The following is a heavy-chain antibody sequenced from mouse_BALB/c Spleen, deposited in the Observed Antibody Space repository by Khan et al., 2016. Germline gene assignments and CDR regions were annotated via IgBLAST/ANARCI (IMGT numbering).Heavy chain of an antibody. CDR1: GDSITSGH. CDR3: ATCDYYGSAFAY. Sequence: EVQLQESGPSLAKPSQTLSLTCSVTGDSITSGHWNWIRKFPGNKFDFMGYISHSGDSYYNPSLNSRISITRDTSKNQYYLQLNSVTTDDTATYYCATCDYYGSAFAYWGQGTLVTVSA. CDR2: ISHSGDS. V-gene: IGHV3-8*02. D-gene: IGHD1-2*01. J-gene: IGHJ3*01.